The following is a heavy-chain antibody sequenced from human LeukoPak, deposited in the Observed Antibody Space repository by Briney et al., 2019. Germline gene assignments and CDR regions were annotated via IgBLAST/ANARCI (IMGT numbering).Heavy chain of an antibody. V-gene: IGHV4-30-2*01. D-gene: IGHD6-13*01. J-gene: IGHJ4*02. CDR3: ARIAAAGTYFDY. CDR2: IYHSGST. Sequence: SQTLSLTCAVSGGSISSGGYSWSWIRQPPGKGLEWIGYIYHSGSTYYNPSLKSRVTISVDRSKNQFSLKLSSVTAADAAVYYCARIAAAGTYFDYWGQGTLVTVSS. CDR1: GGSISSGGYS.